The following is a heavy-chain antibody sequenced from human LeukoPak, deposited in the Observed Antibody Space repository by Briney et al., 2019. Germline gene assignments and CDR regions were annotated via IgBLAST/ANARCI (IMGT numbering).Heavy chain of an antibody. Sequence: PSGTLFLTCAVSGGSISSNNWWGWVRQPPGKGLEWIGEIYHSGSPNYNPSLKSRVTISVDKSRSHFSLNLSSVTAADTAVYYCARVNINNWHSCDYWGQGTLVTVSS. CDR1: GGSISSNNW. CDR3: ARVNINNWHSCDY. J-gene: IGHJ4*02. V-gene: IGHV4-4*02. D-gene: IGHD1-1*01. CDR2: IYHSGSP.